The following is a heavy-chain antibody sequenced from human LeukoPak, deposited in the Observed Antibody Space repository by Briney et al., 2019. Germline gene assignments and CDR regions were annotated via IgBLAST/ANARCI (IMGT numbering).Heavy chain of an antibody. CDR3: ARSSIIAAAGPYYFDY. D-gene: IGHD6-13*01. J-gene: IGHJ4*02. Sequence: ASVKVSCRASGYTFTSDGISWVRQAPGQGLEWMGWINPYNGNTNYAQKFQGRVTITADKSTSTAYMELSSLRSEDTAVYYCARSSIIAAAGPYYFDYWGQGTLVTVSS. V-gene: IGHV1-18*01. CDR2: INPYNGNT. CDR1: GYTFTSDG.